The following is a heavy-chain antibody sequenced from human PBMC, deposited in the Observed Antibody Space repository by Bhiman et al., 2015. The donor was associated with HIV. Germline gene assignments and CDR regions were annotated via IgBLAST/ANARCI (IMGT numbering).Heavy chain of an antibody. CDR2: IKSKTDGETT. CDR1: GFTFSDAW. J-gene: IGHJ4*02. CDR3: TTDRYSLPFFDF. Sequence: EVQLVESGGGLVKPGGSLRLSCAASGFTFSDAWMSWVRQAPGKGLEWVGRIKSKTDGETTDYAAPVKGRFTISRDDSKNTLYLQMNSLKTEDTAVYYCTTDRYSLPFFDFWGQGTLVTVSS. V-gene: IGHV3-15*05. D-gene: IGHD1-26*01.